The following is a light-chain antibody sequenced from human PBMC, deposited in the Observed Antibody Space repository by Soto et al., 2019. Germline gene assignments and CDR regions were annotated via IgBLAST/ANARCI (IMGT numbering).Light chain of an antibody. Sequence: EIVLTQSPGTLSLSPGERATLSCRASQSVSSSYLAWYQQKPSQAPRFLIYGASNRATGIPDRFSGSGSGTDFTLTISRLEPEDFAVYYCQHYGSSALTFGGGTKVEIK. CDR1: QSVSSSY. J-gene: IGKJ4*01. V-gene: IGKV3-20*01. CDR3: QHYGSSALT. CDR2: GAS.